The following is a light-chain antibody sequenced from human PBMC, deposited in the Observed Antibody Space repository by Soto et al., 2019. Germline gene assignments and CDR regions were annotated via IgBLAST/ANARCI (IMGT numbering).Light chain of an antibody. CDR3: QQYGSSPWT. J-gene: IGKJ1*01. CDR1: QSVSSSY. Sequence: EIVLTHSPGTLSLSPGERATLSCRASQSVSSSYLAWYQQKPGQAPRLLIYGASSRATGIPDRFSGSGSGTDFTLNISRLEPEDFAVYYCQQYGSSPWTFGQGTKVEIK. CDR2: GAS. V-gene: IGKV3-20*01.